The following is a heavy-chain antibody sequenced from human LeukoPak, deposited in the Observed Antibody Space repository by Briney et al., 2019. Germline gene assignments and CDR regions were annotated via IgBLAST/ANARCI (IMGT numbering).Heavy chain of an antibody. V-gene: IGHV1-18*01. CDR3: TKDFRSRNIVGATPDAIDI. Sequence: ASVTVSCKASGYTFNRYGITWVRQAPGQGLEWMGWISPYNGNTNYAQKLQGRVTMTTDTSTSTAYMELRSLRSDDTAVYYCTKDFRSRNIVGATPDAIDIWGQGTMVTVSS. D-gene: IGHD1-26*01. CDR2: ISPYNGNT. J-gene: IGHJ3*02. CDR1: GYTFNRYG.